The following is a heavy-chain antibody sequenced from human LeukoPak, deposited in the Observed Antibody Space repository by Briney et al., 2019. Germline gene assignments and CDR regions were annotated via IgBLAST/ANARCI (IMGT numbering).Heavy chain of an antibody. CDR2: IYHTGTT. CDR3: VSADYDFWTGYRDDAFDI. V-gene: IGHV4-30-2*01. Sequence: PSQTLSLTCTVSGGSVFSGGYFWSWIRQPLGKGLEWIGYIYHTGTTYYNPSLKSRATISVDRSKNQFSLRLRSVTAADTAMYYCVSADYDFWTGYRDDAFDIWGQGTMVTVSS. J-gene: IGHJ3*02. CDR1: GGSVFSGGYF. D-gene: IGHD3-3*01.